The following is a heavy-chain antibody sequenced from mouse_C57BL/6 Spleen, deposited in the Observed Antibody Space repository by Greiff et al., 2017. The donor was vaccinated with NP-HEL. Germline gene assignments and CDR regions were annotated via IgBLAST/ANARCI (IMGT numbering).Heavy chain of an antibody. Sequence: QVQLQQPGAALVKPGASVKLSCKASGYTFTSYWMHWVKQRPGQGLEWIGMIHPNSGSTNYNEKFKSKATLTVDKSSSTAYMQLSSLTSEDSAVYYCARSRSDYDGPFAYWGQGTLVTVSA. V-gene: IGHV1-64*01. CDR1: GYTFTSYW. CDR3: ARSRSDYDGPFAY. J-gene: IGHJ3*01. CDR2: IHPNSGST. D-gene: IGHD2-4*01.